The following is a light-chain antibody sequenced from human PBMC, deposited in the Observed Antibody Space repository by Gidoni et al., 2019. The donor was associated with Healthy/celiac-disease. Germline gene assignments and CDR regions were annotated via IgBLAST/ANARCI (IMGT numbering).Light chain of an antibody. CDR1: QSLLHSNGYNY. V-gene: IGKV2-28*01. CDR2: LGS. CDR3: MQALQTPVA. Sequence: DRVMTQSPLSLPVTPGEPASISCRSSQSLLHSNGYNYLDWYLQKPGQSPQLLIYLGSNRASGVPDRFSGSGSGTDFTLKISRVEAEDVGVYYCMQALQTPVAFGQGTKVGIK. J-gene: IGKJ1*01.